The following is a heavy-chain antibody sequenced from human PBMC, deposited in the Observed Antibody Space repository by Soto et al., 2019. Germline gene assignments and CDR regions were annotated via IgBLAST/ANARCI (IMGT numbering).Heavy chain of an antibody. CDR3: ARIVATMGGGSTR. V-gene: IGHV4-39*01. J-gene: IGHJ4*02. CDR1: GGSISSSSYY. D-gene: IGHD5-12*01. Sequence: QLQLQESGPGLVKPSETLSLTCTVSGGSISSSSYYWGWIRQPPGKGLEWIGSIYYSGSTYYNPSLKSRVTISVDTSKNQFSLKLSSVTAADTAVYYCARIVATMGGGSTRWGQGTLVTVSS. CDR2: IYYSGST.